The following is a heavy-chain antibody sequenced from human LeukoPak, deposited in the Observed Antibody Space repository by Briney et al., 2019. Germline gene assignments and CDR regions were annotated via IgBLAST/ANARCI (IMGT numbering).Heavy chain of an antibody. J-gene: IGHJ6*03. D-gene: IGHD6-6*01. CDR2: IIPIFGTA. CDR1: GGTFSRYG. CDR3: ASRSIAGYYYYYYMDV. V-gene: IGHV1-69*06. Sequence: GASVKVSCKASGGTFSRYGINWVRQAPGQGLEWMGGIIPIFGTANYAQKFQGRVTITADKSTSTAYMELSSLRSEDTAVYYCASRSIAGYYYYYYMDVWGKGTTVTVSS.